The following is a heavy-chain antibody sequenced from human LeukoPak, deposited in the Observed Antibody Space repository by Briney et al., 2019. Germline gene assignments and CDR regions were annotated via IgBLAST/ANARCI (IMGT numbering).Heavy chain of an antibody. CDR3: ARRIVVTRGFDY. J-gene: IGHJ4*02. Sequence: SETLSLTCTVSGGSISSSSYYWGWIRQPPGKGLEWIGSIYYSGSTYYNPSLKSRVTISVDTSKNQFSLKRSSVTAADTAVYYCARRIVVTRGFDYWGQGTLVTVSS. V-gene: IGHV4-39*01. CDR2: IYYSGST. D-gene: IGHD4-23*01. CDR1: GGSISSSSYY.